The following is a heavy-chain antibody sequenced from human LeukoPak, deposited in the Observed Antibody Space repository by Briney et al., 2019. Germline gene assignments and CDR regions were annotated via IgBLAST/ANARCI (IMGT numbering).Heavy chain of an antibody. Sequence: AETLTLSCTDYGFECSVDWESRVRWAPGQGLKRVANINQDGSQKYYVDSVKGRFTISRDNAKNSFFLQMSSLRAEDTSVYYCVAGDWGARDSFNLWGRGTMVTVSS. D-gene: IGHD2-21*02. V-gene: IGHV3-7*01. CDR1: GFECSVDW. CDR2: INQDGSQK. J-gene: IGHJ3*01. CDR3: VAGDWGARDSFNL.